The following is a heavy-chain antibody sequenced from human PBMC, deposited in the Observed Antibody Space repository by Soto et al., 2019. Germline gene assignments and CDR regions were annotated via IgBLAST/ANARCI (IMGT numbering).Heavy chain of an antibody. CDR2: ISYDGSNK. J-gene: IGHJ4*02. V-gene: IGHV3-30*18. Sequence: QVQLVESGGGVVQPGRSLRLSCAASGFTFSSYGMHWVRQAPVKGLEWVAVISYDGSNKYYADSVKGRFTISRDNSKNTLYLQMNSLRAEDTAVYYCAKEYGSSSLSPDFDYWGQGTLVTVSS. CDR1: GFTFSSYG. D-gene: IGHD6-13*01. CDR3: AKEYGSSSLSPDFDY.